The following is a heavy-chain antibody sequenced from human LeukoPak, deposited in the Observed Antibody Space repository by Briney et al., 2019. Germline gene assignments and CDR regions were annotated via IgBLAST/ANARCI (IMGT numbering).Heavy chain of an antibody. Sequence: QPGGSLRLSCAASGFTVSSNHMSWVRQAPGKGLEWVSVIYSGGSTYYADSVKGRFTISGDNSKNTLYLHMNSLRAEDTAVYFCASRIAAAGALDYWGQGTLVTVFS. J-gene: IGHJ4*02. D-gene: IGHD6-13*01. V-gene: IGHV3-66*01. CDR1: GFTVSSNH. CDR3: ASRIAAAGALDY. CDR2: IYSGGST.